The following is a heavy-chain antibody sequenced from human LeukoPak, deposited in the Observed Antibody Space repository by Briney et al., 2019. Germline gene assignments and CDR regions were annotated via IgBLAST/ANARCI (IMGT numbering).Heavy chain of an antibody. CDR2: INTYNGNT. CDR1: GYTFTSYG. CDR3: ARDLVHHRLLAAVYNWFDP. V-gene: IGHV1-18*01. D-gene: IGHD3-3*02. J-gene: IGHJ5*02. Sequence: ASVKVSCKASGYTFTSYGMSWVRQAPGQGLEWMGWINTYNGNTKYAQKVQGRVTMSTDTSTSTAYMEVRSLTSDDTAVYYCARDLVHHRLLAAVYNWFDPWGQGTLVTVSS.